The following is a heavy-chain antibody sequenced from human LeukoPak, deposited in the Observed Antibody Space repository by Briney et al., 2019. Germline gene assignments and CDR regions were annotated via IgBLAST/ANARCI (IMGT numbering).Heavy chain of an antibody. CDR1: GGSFSGYY. CDR2: INHSGST. V-gene: IGHV4-34*01. CDR3: ARRYCSSTSCYTSWDYYFDY. D-gene: IGHD2-2*01. Sequence: PSETLSLTCAVYGGSFSGYYWSWIRQPPGKGLEWIGEINHSGSTNYNPSLKSRVTISVDTSKNQFSLKLSSVTAADTAVYYCARRYCSSTSCYTSWDYYFDYWGQGTLVTVSS. J-gene: IGHJ4*02.